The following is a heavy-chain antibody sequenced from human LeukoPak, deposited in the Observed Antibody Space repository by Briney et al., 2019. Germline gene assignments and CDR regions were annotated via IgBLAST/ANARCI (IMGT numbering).Heavy chain of an antibody. V-gene: IGHV6-1*01. CDR3: ARSPEAYDSSGYDY. CDR2: TYYRSKWYN. CDR1: GDSVSSDSAA. J-gene: IGHJ4*02. D-gene: IGHD3-22*01. Sequence: SQTLSLTCAISGDSVSSDSAAWNWIRQSPSRGLEWLGRTYYRSKWYNDYAISVKSRITINPDTSKNQFSLQLTSVTPEDTAVYYCARSPEAYDSSGYDYWGQGTLVTVSS.